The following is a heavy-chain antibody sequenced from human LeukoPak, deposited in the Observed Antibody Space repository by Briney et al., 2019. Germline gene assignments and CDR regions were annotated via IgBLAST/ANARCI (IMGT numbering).Heavy chain of an antibody. CDR1: GFTVSSNY. CDR3: ARDDGRVITDSYFDY. CDR2: IYSGGST. V-gene: IGHV3-53*05. D-gene: IGHD1-14*01. Sequence: GGSLRLSCAASGFTVSSNYMSWVRQAPGKGLEWVSVIYSGGSTYYADSVKGRFTVSRDNSKNTLSLQMDNLRPEDTAVYYCARDDGRVITDSYFDYWGQGTLVSVSS. J-gene: IGHJ4*02.